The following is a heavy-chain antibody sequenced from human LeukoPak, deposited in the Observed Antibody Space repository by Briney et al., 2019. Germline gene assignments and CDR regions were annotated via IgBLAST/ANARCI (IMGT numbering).Heavy chain of an antibody. Sequence: SETLSLTCTVSGYSISSGYYWGWIRQPPGKGLEWIGSIYHSGSTYYNPSLKSRVTISVDTSKNQFSLKLSSVTAADTAVYYCARVQEVLMVYAIVFDYWGQGTLVTVSS. D-gene: IGHD2-8*01. CDR2: IYHSGST. CDR1: GYSISSGYY. CDR3: ARVQEVLMVYAIVFDY. V-gene: IGHV4-38-2*02. J-gene: IGHJ4*02.